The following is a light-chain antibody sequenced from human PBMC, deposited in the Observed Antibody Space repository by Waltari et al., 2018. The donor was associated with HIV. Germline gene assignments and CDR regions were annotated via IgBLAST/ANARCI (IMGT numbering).Light chain of an antibody. CDR1: SSKIGSNY. Sequence: QSVLTQPPSASGTPGQRVTISCSGSSSKIGSNYVNWYQQVPGTTPKRLIYRNNPRPSGVSNRFSGSKSGNTASLTISGLQADDEADYHCCSYVGSRTLLFGGGTKVTVL. J-gene: IGLJ3*02. CDR3: CSYVGSRTLL. V-gene: IGLV1-44*01. CDR2: RNN.